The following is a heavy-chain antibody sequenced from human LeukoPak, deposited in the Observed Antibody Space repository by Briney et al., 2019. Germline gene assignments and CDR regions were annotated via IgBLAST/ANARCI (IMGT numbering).Heavy chain of an antibody. J-gene: IGHJ5*02. CDR3: ARTTLYYDILTGYYITLGVPYH. V-gene: IGHV1-8*01. CDR2: MNPNSGNT. Sequence: ASVKVSCKASGYTFTSYDINWVRQATGQGLEWMGWMNPNSGNTGYAQKFQGRVTMTRNTSISTAYVELSSLSSEDTAVYYCARTTLYYDILTGYYITLGVPYHWGQGTLVTVSS. CDR1: GYTFTSYD. D-gene: IGHD3-9*01.